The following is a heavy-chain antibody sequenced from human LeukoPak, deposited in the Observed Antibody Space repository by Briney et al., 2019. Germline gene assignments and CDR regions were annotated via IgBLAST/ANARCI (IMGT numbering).Heavy chain of an antibody. CDR1: GDSVSSNTAA. CDR2: TYYRSTWYN. V-gene: IGHV6-1*01. CDR3: ARVPAYYGSGLTPYRTPIV. Sequence: SQTLSLTCAISGDSVSSNTAAWNWIRQSPSRGFEWLGRTYYRSTWYNDYAVSVRSRISIIPDTSKNHFSLQLNSVTPEDTAVYYCARVPAYYGSGLTPYRTPIVWGQGTLVTVSS. D-gene: IGHD3-10*01. J-gene: IGHJ4*02.